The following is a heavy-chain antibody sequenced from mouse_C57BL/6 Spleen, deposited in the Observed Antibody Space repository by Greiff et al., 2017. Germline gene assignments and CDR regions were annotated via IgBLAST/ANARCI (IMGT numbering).Heavy chain of an antibody. CDR1: GFTINDYY. CDR2: IGTEGGDT. CDR3: AKGDDYDLLDY. V-gene: IGHV14-2*01. Sequence: EVQLLQSGAELVKPGASVKLSCTASGFTINDYYMHWVKQTTEQGLEWIGRIGTEGGDTNYAPKFQGKATITADTSSNTDYLQLSSLTSEDTDVYYCAKGDDYDLLDYWGQGTTLTVSS. J-gene: IGHJ2*01. D-gene: IGHD2-4*01.